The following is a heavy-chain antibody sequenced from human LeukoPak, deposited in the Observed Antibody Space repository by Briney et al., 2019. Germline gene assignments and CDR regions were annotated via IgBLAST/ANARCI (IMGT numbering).Heavy chain of an antibody. J-gene: IGHJ5*02. D-gene: IGHD3-9*01. CDR2: ISISGAST. CDR3: ARVGELRYFDWLPPTNWFDP. V-gene: IGHV3-23*01. Sequence: PGGSLRLSCTASGFTFSSYAMTWVRQAPGKGLEWVSGISISGASTYYADSVKGRFTISRDNSKNTLYLQMNSLRAEDTAVYYCARVGELRYFDWLPPTNWFDPWGQGTWSPSPQ. CDR1: GFTFSSYA.